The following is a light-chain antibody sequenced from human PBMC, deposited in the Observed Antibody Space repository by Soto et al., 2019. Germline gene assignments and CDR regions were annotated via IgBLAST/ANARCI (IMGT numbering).Light chain of an antibody. J-gene: IGKJ4*01. CDR2: ATS. CDR3: QKYNSAPLT. CDR1: QGIAPY. V-gene: IGKV1-27*01. Sequence: DVQMTQSPSSLSASGGDRVTITCRASQGIAPYLAWFQQKPGKVPRLLIYATSTLQSGVPSRFSGSGSGTDFTLTIRRLQPEDVATYDFQKYNSAPLTFGGGTKVEIK.